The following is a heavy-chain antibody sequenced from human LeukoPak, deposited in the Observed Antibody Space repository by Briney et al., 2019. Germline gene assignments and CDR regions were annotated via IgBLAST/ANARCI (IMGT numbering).Heavy chain of an antibody. CDR3: ARVQLCSSTSCHNWFDP. CDR2: ISAYNGNT. V-gene: IGHV1-18*01. Sequence: ASVEVSCKASGYTFTSYGISWVRQAPGQGLEWMGWISAYNGNTNYAQKLQGRVTMTTDTSTSTAYRELRSLRSDDTAVYYCARVQLCSSTSCHNWFDPWGQGTLVTVSS. J-gene: IGHJ5*02. D-gene: IGHD2-2*01. CDR1: GYTFTSYG.